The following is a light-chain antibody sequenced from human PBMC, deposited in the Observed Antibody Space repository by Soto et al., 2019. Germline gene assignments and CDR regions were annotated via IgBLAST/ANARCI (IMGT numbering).Light chain of an antibody. Sequence: QSALTQPPSASGSPGQSVTISCTGTSSDVGGYNYVSWYQQHPGKAPKLMIYEVSQRPSGVPDRFSGSKSGNTASLTVSGLQAEDEADYYCRSYAGSTVVFGGGTKLTVL. CDR3: RSYAGSTVV. V-gene: IGLV2-8*01. J-gene: IGLJ2*01. CDR1: SSDVGGYNY. CDR2: EVS.